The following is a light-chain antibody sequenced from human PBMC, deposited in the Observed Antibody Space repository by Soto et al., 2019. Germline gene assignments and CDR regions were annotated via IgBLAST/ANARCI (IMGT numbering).Light chain of an antibody. CDR3: QKYNSVPIT. V-gene: IGKV1-27*01. Sequence: DIQMTQSPSSLSASVGDRVTITCRASQGISNYLAWYQQKPGKVPKLLIYAASILQAGVPSRFSGSGSGTDFTLTISSLQPEDVAIYYCQKYNSVPITFGQGTRLEIK. CDR1: QGISNY. CDR2: AAS. J-gene: IGKJ5*01.